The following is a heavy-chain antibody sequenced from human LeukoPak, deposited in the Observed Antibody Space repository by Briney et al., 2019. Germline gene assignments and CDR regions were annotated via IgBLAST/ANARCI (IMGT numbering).Heavy chain of an antibody. V-gene: IGHV4-59*01. CDR3: ARDRVVGARVSWYFDL. CDR1: GGSISSYY. Sequence: SETLSLTCTVSGGSISSYYWSWIRQPTGKGLEWIGYIYYSGSTNYNPSLKSRVTISVDTSKNQFSLKLSSVTAADTAVYYCARDRVVGARVSWYFDLWGRGTLVTVSS. D-gene: IGHD1-26*01. CDR2: IYYSGST. J-gene: IGHJ2*01.